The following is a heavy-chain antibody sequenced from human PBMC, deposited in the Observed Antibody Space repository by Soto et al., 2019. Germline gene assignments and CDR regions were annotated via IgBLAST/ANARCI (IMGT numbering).Heavy chain of an antibody. CDR3: ARHVVAATKIAFDI. CDR1: GGSISSYY. V-gene: IGHV4-59*08. D-gene: IGHD2-15*01. Sequence: SETLSLTCTVSGGSISSYYWSWIRQPPGKGPEWIGYIYYSGSTNYNPSLKSRVTISVDTSKNQFSLKLSSVTAADTAVYYCARHVVAATKIAFDIWGQGTMVTVSS. J-gene: IGHJ3*02. CDR2: IYYSGST.